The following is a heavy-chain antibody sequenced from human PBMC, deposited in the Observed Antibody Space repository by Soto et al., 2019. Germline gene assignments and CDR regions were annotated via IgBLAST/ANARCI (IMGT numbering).Heavy chain of an antibody. CDR2: IKKLSDGGKA. CDR1: GFTFSKAI. D-gene: IGHD1-20*01. Sequence: GSLRLSCAVSGFTFSKAIMNWVRQAPGKGLEWVGRIKKLSDGGKADYSSPVDGRFTISRDDSKSILYLQMNRLRADDTGIYYCATALRNNGNDYLFGVDVWGQGTTVTVSS. J-gene: IGHJ6*02. V-gene: IGHV3-15*01. CDR3: ATALRNNGNDYLFGVDV.